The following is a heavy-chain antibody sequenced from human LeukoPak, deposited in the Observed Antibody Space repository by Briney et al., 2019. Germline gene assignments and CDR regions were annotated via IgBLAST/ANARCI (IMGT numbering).Heavy chain of an antibody. V-gene: IGHV3-33*01. CDR1: GGTFSSYG. D-gene: IGHD3/OR15-3a*01. J-gene: IGHJ4*02. Sequence: LPGGSLRLSCAASGGTFSSYGRHWVRQAPGKGLEWVAVIWYDGSNKYYAYSVKGRFTISRDNSKNTLYLPMNSLRAEHTAVYYCARSRAADGLRTSFDSWGPGNLVTVSS. CDR2: IWYDGSNK. CDR3: ARSRAADGLRTSFDS.